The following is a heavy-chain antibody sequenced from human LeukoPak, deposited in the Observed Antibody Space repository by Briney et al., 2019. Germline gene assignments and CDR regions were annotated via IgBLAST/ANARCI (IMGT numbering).Heavy chain of an antibody. Sequence: SETLSLTCTVSGGSISSYYWCWIRQPPGKGLEWIGYIYYSGSTNYNPSLKSRVTISVDTSKNQFSLKLSSVTAADTAVYYCARGILTGYSFYYYYMDVWGKGTTVTVSS. CDR2: IYYSGST. CDR3: ARGILTGYSFYYYYMDV. V-gene: IGHV4-59*12. D-gene: IGHD3-9*01. CDR1: GGSISSYY. J-gene: IGHJ6*03.